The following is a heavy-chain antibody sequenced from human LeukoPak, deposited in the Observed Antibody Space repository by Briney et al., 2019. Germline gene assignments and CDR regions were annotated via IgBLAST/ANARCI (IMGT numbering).Heavy chain of an antibody. D-gene: IGHD3-3*01. CDR1: GFTFSSYW. CDR3: ARANTIFGVVIRSFDY. V-gene: IGHV3-74*01. CDR2: INSDGSST. Sequence: QSGGSLRLSCAASGFTFSSYWMHWVRQAPGKRLVWVSRINSDGSSTSYADSVKGRFTISRDNAKNTLYLQMNSLRAEDTAVYYCARANTIFGVVIRSFDYWGQGTLVTVSS. J-gene: IGHJ4*02.